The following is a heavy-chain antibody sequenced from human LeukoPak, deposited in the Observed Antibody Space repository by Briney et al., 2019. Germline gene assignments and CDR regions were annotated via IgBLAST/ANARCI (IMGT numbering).Heavy chain of an antibody. CDR3: AKGEGAYYYYGVDV. D-gene: IGHD1-26*01. V-gene: IGHV3-23*01. CDR2: IYGCDDSI. J-gene: IGHJ6*02. Sequence: GGSLRLSCAASGFTFNDYHMPWVRQAPGKGREGVSSIYGCDDSIYYADSVKGRFTISRDISKNPLYLQMSSRRAGDAAVYYCAKGEGAYYYYGVDVWGQGTTVTLSS. CDR1: GFTFNDYH.